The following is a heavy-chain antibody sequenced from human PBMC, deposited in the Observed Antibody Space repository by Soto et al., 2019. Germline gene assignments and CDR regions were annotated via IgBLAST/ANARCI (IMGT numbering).Heavy chain of an antibody. CDR3: AGDTAMASAMGY. D-gene: IGHD5-18*01. J-gene: IGHJ4*02. V-gene: IGHV1-3*01. Sequence: ASVKVSCKASGYTFTSYGISWVRQAPGQRLEWMGWINAGIGHTKYSQKFQDRVTITRDTSASTAYMELSSLRSEDTAVYYCAGDTAMASAMGYWGQGTLVTVSS. CDR1: GYTFTSYG. CDR2: INAGIGHT.